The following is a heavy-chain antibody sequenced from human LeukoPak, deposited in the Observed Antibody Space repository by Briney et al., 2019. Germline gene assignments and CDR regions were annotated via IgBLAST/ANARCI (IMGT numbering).Heavy chain of an antibody. Sequence: PGGSLRLSCATSSFTFSTYAMHWVRQAPGKGLEWVALISYDGSNKYYADSVKGRFTISRDNSNNTLYLQMHSLRSDDTAVYYCARANMVRGVGSFFDRNWFDPWGQGTLVTVSS. CDR2: ISYDGSNK. CDR3: ARANMVRGVGSFFDRNWFDP. D-gene: IGHD3-10*01. J-gene: IGHJ5*02. V-gene: IGHV3-30*04. CDR1: SFTFSTYA.